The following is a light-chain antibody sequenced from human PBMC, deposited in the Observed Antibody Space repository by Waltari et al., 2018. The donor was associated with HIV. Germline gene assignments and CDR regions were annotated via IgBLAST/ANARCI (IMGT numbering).Light chain of an antibody. CDR3: ESYTSTSVWV. J-gene: IGLJ3*02. CDR2: DVS. CDR1: SNDVGGYNY. Sequence: QSALTQPASVSGSPGQSLTIYCPGSSNDVGGYNYASWYQQHPGKAPRLMIYDVSTRPSGVSDRFSGSKSGDTASLTISGLQPEDEADYYCESYTSTSVWVFGGGTRLTVL. V-gene: IGLV2-14*03.